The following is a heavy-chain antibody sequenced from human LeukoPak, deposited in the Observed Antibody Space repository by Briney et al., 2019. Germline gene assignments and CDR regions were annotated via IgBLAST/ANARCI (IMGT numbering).Heavy chain of an antibody. CDR1: VFTFRNYW. CDR2: IKEDGSDK. Sequence: GGSLRLSCAASVFTFRNYWMTWVPEAPGKGLEWGANIKEDGSDKYYGDSAKGRFTISRDNAKNSLYLQMNSLRAEDTAVYFCTRDQWRLFDYWGQGTLVAVSS. V-gene: IGHV3-7*04. CDR3: TRDQWRLFDY. J-gene: IGHJ4*02. D-gene: IGHD2-21*02.